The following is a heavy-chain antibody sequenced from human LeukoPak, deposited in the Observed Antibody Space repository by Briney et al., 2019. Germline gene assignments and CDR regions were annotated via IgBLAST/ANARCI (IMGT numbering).Heavy chain of an antibody. CDR2: ISSSGSTI. CDR3: AKVGSSSWYVHY. J-gene: IGHJ4*02. Sequence: GGSLRLSCAASGFTFSDYYMSWIRQAPGKGLEWVSYISSSGSTIYYADSVKGRFTISRDNSKNTLYLQMNSLRAEDTAVYYCAKVGSSSWYVHYWGQGTLVTVSS. CDR1: GFTFSDYY. D-gene: IGHD6-13*01. V-gene: IGHV3-11*01.